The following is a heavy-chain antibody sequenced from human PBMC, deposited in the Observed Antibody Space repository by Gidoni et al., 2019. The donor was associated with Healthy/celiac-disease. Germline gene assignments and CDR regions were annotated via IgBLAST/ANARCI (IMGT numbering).Heavy chain of an antibody. J-gene: IGHJ5*02. Sequence: QVQLLESGGGVVQPGTSLRLSCAASGFTFSSYGMHWFRQAPGKGLEWVAVIWYDGSNKYYADSVKGRFTISRDNSKNTLYLQMNSLRAEDTAVYYCAILEYSSALVWFDPWGQGTLVTVSS. D-gene: IGHD6-6*01. V-gene: IGHV3-33*08. CDR2: IWYDGSNK. CDR1: GFTFSSYG. CDR3: AILEYSSALVWFDP.